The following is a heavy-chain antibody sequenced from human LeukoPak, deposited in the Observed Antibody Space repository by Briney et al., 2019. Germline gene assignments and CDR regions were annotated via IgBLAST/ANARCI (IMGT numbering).Heavy chain of an antibody. D-gene: IGHD3-22*01. CDR2: ISYDGSNK. Sequence: QPGGSLRLSCAASGLTFSSFWKSWVRQAPGKGLEWVAVISYDGSNKYYADSVKGRFTISRDNSKNTLYLQMNSLRAEDTAVYYCARGGVVTITTLDYWGQGTLVTVSS. CDR3: ARGGVVTITTLDY. J-gene: IGHJ4*02. V-gene: IGHV3-30-3*01. CDR1: GLTFSSFW.